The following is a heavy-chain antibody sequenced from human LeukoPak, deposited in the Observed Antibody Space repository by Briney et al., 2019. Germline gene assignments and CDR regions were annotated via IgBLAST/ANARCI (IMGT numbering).Heavy chain of an antibody. J-gene: IGHJ4*02. CDR3: ARYGYHYYGSGNPKHFDY. D-gene: IGHD3-10*01. V-gene: IGHV4-38-2*02. CDR1: VYSLSSDSS. CDR2: IYYSGST. Sequence: PPEALSLTRTLSVYSLSSDSSWGGIRQPPGRGRGWVGTIYYSGSTYYKPSLTRRVTPSVDTSKNHSSVKLCSVPATDTAVYYCARYGYHYYGSGNPKHFDYWGQGTLVTVSS.